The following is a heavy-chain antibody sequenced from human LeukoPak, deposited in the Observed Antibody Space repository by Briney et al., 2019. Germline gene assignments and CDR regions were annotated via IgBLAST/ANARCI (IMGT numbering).Heavy chain of an antibody. V-gene: IGHV3-30*02. Sequence: PGGSLRLSCAASGFTFSTYGMYWVRQAPGKGLEWVAYIRYDGSTKYYADSVKGRFTISRDNSKNTLYLQMNSLRTEDTAVYYCAKAIPVVAPAATDYWGQGTLVTVSS. CDR3: AKAIPVVAPAATDY. D-gene: IGHD2-2*01. CDR2: IRYDGSTK. J-gene: IGHJ4*02. CDR1: GFTFSTYG.